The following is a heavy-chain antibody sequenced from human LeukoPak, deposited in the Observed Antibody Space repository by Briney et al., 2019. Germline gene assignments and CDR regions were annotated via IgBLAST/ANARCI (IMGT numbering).Heavy chain of an antibody. D-gene: IGHD6-13*01. CDR1: GFTFSSYG. CDR3: AKESLYSSSWYDY. V-gene: IGHV3-33*06. J-gene: IGHJ4*02. CDR2: IWYDGTNK. Sequence: GGSLRLSCAASGFTFSSYGMHWVRRAPGKELEWVAVIWYDGTNKYYADSVKGRFTISRDNSKNTLYLQMNSLRAEDTAVYYCAKESLYSSSWYDYWGPGTRGTVSS.